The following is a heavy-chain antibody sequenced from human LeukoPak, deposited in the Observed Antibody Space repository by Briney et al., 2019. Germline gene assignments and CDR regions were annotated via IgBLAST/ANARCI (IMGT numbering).Heavy chain of an antibody. D-gene: IGHD3-10*01. Sequence: GASVKVSCKVSGYTLTELSMHWLRQAPGKGLEWMGGFDPEDGETIYAQKFQGRVTMTEGTSTDTAYMELSSLRSEDTAVYYCATDHAIRADVGVYWGQGTLVTVSS. CDR3: ATDHAIRADVGVY. J-gene: IGHJ4*02. CDR1: GYTLTELS. V-gene: IGHV1-24*01. CDR2: FDPEDGET.